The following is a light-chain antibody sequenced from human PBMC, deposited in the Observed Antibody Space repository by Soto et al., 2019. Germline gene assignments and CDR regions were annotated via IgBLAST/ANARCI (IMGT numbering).Light chain of an antibody. J-gene: IGKJ1*01. CDR1: QSVPGSY. CDR2: GTS. V-gene: IGKV3-20*01. CDR3: QQYGSSPQT. Sequence: EIVLTQSPGTLSLSPGERATLSFRASQSVPGSYLAWFQQKPGQAPRLLIYGTSSRPTGIPDRFSGSGSGTDFTLTISRLEPEDFAVYYCQQYGSSPQTFGQGTKVDIK.